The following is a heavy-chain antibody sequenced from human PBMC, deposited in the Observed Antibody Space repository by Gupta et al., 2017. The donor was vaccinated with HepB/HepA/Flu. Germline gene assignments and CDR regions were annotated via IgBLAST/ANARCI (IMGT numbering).Heavy chain of an antibody. CDR1: GGSIRSSNYY. Sequence: QLQLQESGPGLVKPSETLSLTCTVSGGSIRSSNYYWGWIRQPPGKGLEWIGSIYYRGSTYYNPSLKSRVTISVDASKKQFSLKLSSVTAADTAVYYCVVVVGAKWFDPWGQGTLVTVSS. D-gene: IGHD2-15*01. J-gene: IGHJ5*02. CDR2: IYYRGST. V-gene: IGHV4-39*01. CDR3: VVVVGAKWFDP.